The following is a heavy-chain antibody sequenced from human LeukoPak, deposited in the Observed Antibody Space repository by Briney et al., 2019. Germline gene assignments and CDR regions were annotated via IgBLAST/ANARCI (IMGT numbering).Heavy chain of an antibody. Sequence: WGSLRLSCAASGFTFSSYAMNWVRQAPGKGLEWLSLIYAGGDVTYYADSVQGRLTISRDNSNNTLYLQMNSLRAEDTALYYCAKDRYSSAIDSWGQGVLVTVSS. D-gene: IGHD6-19*01. V-gene: IGHV3-23*01. J-gene: IGHJ4*02. CDR1: GFTFSSYA. CDR2: IYAGGDVT. CDR3: AKDRYSSAIDS.